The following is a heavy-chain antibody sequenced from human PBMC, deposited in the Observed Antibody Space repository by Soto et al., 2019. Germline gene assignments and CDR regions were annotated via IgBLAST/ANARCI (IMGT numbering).Heavy chain of an antibody. CDR3: AKAHVMVVARSTFDY. CDR2: IYHCGTT. Sequence: PSETLSPPCTVSGFSISSGSYWGGIRQPPRKGPEWIASIYHCGTTFYNPSLKSRVTVSVDQSKNQFSLKLRSVTAADTAVYYCAKAHVMVVARSTFDYWGHGTLVTVSS. J-gene: IGHJ4*01. V-gene: IGHV4-38-2*02. CDR1: GFSISSGSY. D-gene: IGHD2-2*01.